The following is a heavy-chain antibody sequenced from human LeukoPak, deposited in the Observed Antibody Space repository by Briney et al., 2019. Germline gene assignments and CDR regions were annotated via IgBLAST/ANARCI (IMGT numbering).Heavy chain of an antibody. CDR1: GFTFSSYW. V-gene: IGHV3-33*08. D-gene: IGHD4-11*01. Sequence: QPGGSLRLSCAASGFTFSSYWMHWVRQAPGKGLEWVAVMWYDGSNKYYADSVKGRFTISRDDSKNTLYLQMNSLRAEDTAMYYCARGLPPVMKYYFDYWGQGTLVTVSS. CDR3: ARGLPPVMKYYFDY. CDR2: MWYDGSNK. J-gene: IGHJ4*02.